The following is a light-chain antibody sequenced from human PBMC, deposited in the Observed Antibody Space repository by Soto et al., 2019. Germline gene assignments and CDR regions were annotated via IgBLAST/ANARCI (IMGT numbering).Light chain of an antibody. Sequence: QSVLTQPPSVSGAPGQRVTISCTGSSYNIGAGYDVHWYQQLPGTAPKLLIYGNSNRPSGVPDRFSGSKSGTSASLAITGLRAEDEADYYCQSYDSSLRGWVFGGGTKLTV. J-gene: IGLJ3*02. CDR3: QSYDSSLRGWV. V-gene: IGLV1-40*01. CDR1: SYNIGAGYD. CDR2: GNS.